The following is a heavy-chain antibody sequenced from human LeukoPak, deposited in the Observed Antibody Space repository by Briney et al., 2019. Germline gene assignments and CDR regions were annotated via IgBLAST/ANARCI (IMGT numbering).Heavy chain of an antibody. CDR3: ARSYTSSWSFDY. CDR2: ISYSGST. V-gene: IGHV4-39*01. CDR1: GVSISSGTYG. J-gene: IGHJ4*02. D-gene: IGHD6-13*01. Sequence: SETLSLTCTGSGVSISSGTYGWGWIRQPPGKGVEWIGSISYSGSTYYNPCLKSRVTISEATSKNQFSLRLSSGTAADTAVYYCARSYTSSWSFDYWGQGTLVTVSS.